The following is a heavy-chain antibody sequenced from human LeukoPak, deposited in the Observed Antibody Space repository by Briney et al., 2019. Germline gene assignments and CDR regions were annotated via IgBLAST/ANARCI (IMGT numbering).Heavy chain of an antibody. Sequence: PGGSLRLSCAASGFTFSSYGMHWVRQAPGKGLEWVAVISYDGSNKHYADSVKGRFTISRDNSKNTLYLQMNSLRAEDTAVYYCAKDLSGHFDYWGQGTLVTVSS. V-gene: IGHV3-30*18. J-gene: IGHJ4*02. CDR2: ISYDGSNK. D-gene: IGHD2/OR15-2a*01. CDR1: GFTFSSYG. CDR3: AKDLSGHFDY.